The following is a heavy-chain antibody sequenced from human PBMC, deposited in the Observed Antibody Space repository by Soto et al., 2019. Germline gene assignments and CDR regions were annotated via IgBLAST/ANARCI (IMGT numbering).Heavy chain of an antibody. CDR3: ARHKYYDFWSGQNLYGMDV. CDR1: GYSFTSYW. V-gene: IGHV5-51*01. Sequence: PGESLKISCKGSGYSFTSYWIGWVRQMPGKGLEWMGIIYPGDSDTRYSPSFQGQVTTSADKSISTAYLQWSSLKASDTAMYYCARHKYYDFWSGQNLYGMDVWGQGTTVTVSS. J-gene: IGHJ6*02. D-gene: IGHD3-3*01. CDR2: IYPGDSDT.